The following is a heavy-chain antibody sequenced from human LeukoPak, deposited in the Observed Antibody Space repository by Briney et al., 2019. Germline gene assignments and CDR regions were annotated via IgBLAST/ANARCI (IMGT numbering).Heavy chain of an antibody. Sequence: GGSLRLSCAASGFTFSSYSMNWVRQAPGKGLEWVSSISSSSYIYYADSVKGRFTISRDNAKNSLYLQMNSLRAEDTAVYYCARDFVGYDFWSGYSPLDYWGQGTLVTVSS. V-gene: IGHV3-21*01. D-gene: IGHD3-3*01. CDR1: GFTFSSYS. CDR3: ARDFVGYDFWSGYSPLDY. J-gene: IGHJ4*02. CDR2: ISSSSYI.